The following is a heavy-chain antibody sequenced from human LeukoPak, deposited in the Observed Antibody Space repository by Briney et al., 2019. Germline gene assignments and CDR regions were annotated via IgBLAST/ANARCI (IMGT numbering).Heavy chain of an antibody. CDR2: IYYSGST. Sequence: SETLPLTCTVSGGSISSYYWSWIRQPPGKGLEWIGYIYYSGSTNYNPSLKSRVTISVDTSKNQFSLKLSSVTAADTAVYYCARGYYGSGSALAFDIWGQGTMVTVSS. CDR1: GGSISSYY. D-gene: IGHD3-10*01. J-gene: IGHJ3*02. CDR3: ARGYYGSGSALAFDI. V-gene: IGHV4-59*01.